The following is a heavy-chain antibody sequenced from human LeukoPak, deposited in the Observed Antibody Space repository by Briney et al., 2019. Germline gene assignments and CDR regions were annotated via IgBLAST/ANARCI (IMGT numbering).Heavy chain of an antibody. CDR3: ARQPSSGTDAFDI. V-gene: IGHV4-39*01. D-gene: IGHD6-25*01. J-gene: IGHJ3*02. CDR2: IYYSGST. CDR1: GGSISSSSYY. Sequence: KPSGTLSLTCTVSGGSISSSSYYWGWIRPPPGKGLGWVGSIYYSGSTYYNPSLKSRVTISVDTSKNQFSLKLSSVTAADTAVYYCARQPSSGTDAFDIWGQGTMVTVSS.